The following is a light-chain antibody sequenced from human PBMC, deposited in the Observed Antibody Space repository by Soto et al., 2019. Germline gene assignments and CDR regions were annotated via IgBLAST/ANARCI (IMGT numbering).Light chain of an antibody. CDR2: DAS. CDR1: QSVSSNY. CDR3: QQYGRSPST. J-gene: IGKJ5*01. V-gene: IGKV3-20*01. Sequence: EIVLTQSPGTLSLSPGERATLSCRASQSVSSNYLAWYQQKPGQPPRLLIFDASNRATGIPDRFSGGGSGTDFTLTISRLEPEDFAVYYCQQYGRSPSTFGQGTRLEIK.